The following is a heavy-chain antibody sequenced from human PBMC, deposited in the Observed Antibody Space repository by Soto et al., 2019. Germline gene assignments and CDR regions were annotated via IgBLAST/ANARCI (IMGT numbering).Heavy chain of an antibody. CDR1: GYTFSSYG. J-gene: IGHJ6*02. CDR2: ISTYTGHT. D-gene: IGHD1-20*01. CDR3: ARDLGLHNGYYFGMDV. Sequence: GASVKVSCKASGYTFSSYGISWVRQAPGQGLEWMGWISTYTGHTNYAEKLQDRVTMTTDTSTGTASMELRSLISDDTAVYYCARDLGLHNGYYFGMDVWGQGTTVTVS. V-gene: IGHV1-18*04.